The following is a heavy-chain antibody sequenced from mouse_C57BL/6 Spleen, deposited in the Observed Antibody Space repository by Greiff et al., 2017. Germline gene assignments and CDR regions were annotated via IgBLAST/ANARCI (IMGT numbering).Heavy chain of an antibody. D-gene: IGHD1-1*01. Sequence: QVQLQQPGAELVKPGASVKLSCKASGYTFTSYWMHWVKQRPGQGLEWIGMIHPNSGSTNYNEKFKSKATLTVDKSSSTAYMQLSSLTSEDSAGYYCTREGYSYYAMDYWGQGTSVTVSA. J-gene: IGHJ4*01. V-gene: IGHV1-64*01. CDR3: TREGYSYYAMDY. CDR1: GYTFTSYW. CDR2: IHPNSGST.